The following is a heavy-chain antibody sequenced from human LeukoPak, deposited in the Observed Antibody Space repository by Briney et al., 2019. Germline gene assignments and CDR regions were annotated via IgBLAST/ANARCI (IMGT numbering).Heavy chain of an antibody. V-gene: IGHV1-2*06. CDR2: INPNSGGT. J-gene: IGHJ5*02. CDR3: SRGDYDILTGYT. Sequence: GASVKVSCKASGYTFTGYYMHWVRQAPGQGLGWMGRINPNSGGTNYAQKFQGRVTMTRDTSISTAYMELSRLRSDDTAVYYCSRGDYDILTGYTWGRGTLVTVSS. D-gene: IGHD3-9*01. CDR1: GYTFTGYY.